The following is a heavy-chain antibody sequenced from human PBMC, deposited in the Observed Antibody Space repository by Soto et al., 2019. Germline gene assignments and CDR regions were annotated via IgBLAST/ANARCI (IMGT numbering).Heavy chain of an antibody. V-gene: IGHV1-3*01. J-gene: IGHJ4*02. CDR3: ARDISSSLDY. Sequence: QVQLVQSGAEVKKPGASVKVSCKASGYTFTSYGIQWVRQAPGQRLEWMGWINPDNGDTKYSQSFQGRITITRDLSVSTAYMELSSLTSEDTTVYYCARDISSSLDYWGQGTLVTVSS. D-gene: IGHD6-13*01. CDR1: GYTFTSYG. CDR2: INPDNGDT.